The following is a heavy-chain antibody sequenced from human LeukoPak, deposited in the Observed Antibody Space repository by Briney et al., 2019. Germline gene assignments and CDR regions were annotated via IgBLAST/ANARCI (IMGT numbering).Heavy chain of an antibody. CDR2: VSYDGSNK. V-gene: IGHV3-30*03. Sequence: GGSLRLSCVASGFTFSSYGMHWVRQGPGKGLEWVAAVSYDGSNKYYVDSVKGRFTISRDNSKNTLYLQMNSLRAEDTAVYYCASSYCGGDCYSGPAVDYWGQGTLVTVSS. CDR3: ASSYCGGDCYSGPAVDY. D-gene: IGHD2-21*02. J-gene: IGHJ4*02. CDR1: GFTFSSYG.